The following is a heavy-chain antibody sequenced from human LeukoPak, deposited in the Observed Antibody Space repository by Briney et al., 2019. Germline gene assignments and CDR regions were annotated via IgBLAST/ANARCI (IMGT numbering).Heavy chain of an antibody. Sequence: GGSLRLSCAASGFNFGSYEMNWVRQAPGKGLEWVSFISSSGSTIYYADSVKGRFTISRDNAKNSLDLRMNSLRAEDTAVYYCARADPYSSSGFDYWGQGTLVTVSS. D-gene: IGHD6-13*01. CDR3: ARADPYSSSGFDY. CDR2: ISSSGSTI. J-gene: IGHJ4*02. V-gene: IGHV3-48*03. CDR1: GFNFGSYE.